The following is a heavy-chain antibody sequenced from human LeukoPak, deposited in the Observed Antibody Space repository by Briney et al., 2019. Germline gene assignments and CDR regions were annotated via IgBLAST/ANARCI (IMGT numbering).Heavy chain of an antibody. CDR1: GFTFSSYS. D-gene: IGHD2-2*01. J-gene: IGHJ1*01. CDR2: ISDNSVYI. Sequence: GGSLRLSCAASGFTFSSYSMNWVRQAPGKGLEWVSSISDNSVYIYSADSVKGRFATSRDNAQNSLYLRMNSLRAEDTAVYYCTTPAAGPRAEYSLHWGQGTLVTVSS. V-gene: IGHV3-21*01. CDR3: TTPAAGPRAEYSLH.